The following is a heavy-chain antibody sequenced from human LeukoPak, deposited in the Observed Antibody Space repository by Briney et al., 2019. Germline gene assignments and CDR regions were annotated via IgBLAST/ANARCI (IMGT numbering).Heavy chain of an antibody. Sequence: ASVKVSCKASGYTFTGYYMHWVRQAPGQGLEWMGWINPNSGGTNYAQKFQGRVTMTTDTSTSTASMELRSLRSDDTAVYYCARLIPQKSELPGKWFDPWGQGTLVTVSS. V-gene: IGHV1-2*02. J-gene: IGHJ5*02. CDR1: GYTFTGYY. CDR3: ARLIPQKSELPGKWFDP. D-gene: IGHD3-10*01. CDR2: INPNSGGT.